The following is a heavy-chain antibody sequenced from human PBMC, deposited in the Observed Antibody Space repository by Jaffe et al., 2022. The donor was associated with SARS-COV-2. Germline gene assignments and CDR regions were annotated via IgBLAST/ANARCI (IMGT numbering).Heavy chain of an antibody. V-gene: IGHV4-34*01. CDR3: ARGSGYSDSGSYRGVLDY. CDR2: INHSGST. D-gene: IGHD3-10*01. J-gene: IGHJ4*02. Sequence: QVQLQQWGAGLLKPSETLSLTCAVYGGSFSGYYWRWIRQPPGKGPEWIGEINHSGSTYYNPSLKSRVTISVDTSNNQFSLKLSSVTAADTAVYYCARGSGYSDSGSYRGVLDYWGQGTLVTVSS. CDR1: GGSFSGYY.